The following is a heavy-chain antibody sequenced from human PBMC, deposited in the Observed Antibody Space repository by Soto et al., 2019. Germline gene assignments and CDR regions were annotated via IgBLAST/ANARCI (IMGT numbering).Heavy chain of an antibody. CDR3: GKDRGGFAGGWEYFDH. CDR1: GVTVSDSY. D-gene: IGHD6-19*01. CDR2: TYNGGTT. J-gene: IGHJ4*02. V-gene: IGHV3-53*01. Sequence: EVQLVESGGGLIQSGGSLRLSCAVSGVTVSDSYINWVRQAPGRGLEWVSVTYNGGTTFYADSVKGRFTISRDNSENTLYLQMNNLNAEDTAFYYCGKDRGGFAGGWEYFDHWGQGELVTVSS.